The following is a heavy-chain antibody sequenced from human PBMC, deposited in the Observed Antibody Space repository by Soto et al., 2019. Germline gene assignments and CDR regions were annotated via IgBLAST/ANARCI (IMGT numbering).Heavy chain of an antibody. D-gene: IGHD2-15*01. J-gene: IGHJ6*02. CDR2: INAGNGNT. V-gene: IGHV1-3*01. Sequence: GASVKVSCKDSGYTFTSSATHWVRKAPVQRLEWMGWINAGNGNTKYSQKFQGRVTINRGTSASTACRELSSLRSEDTALYYCARGYCSGGSCPNYYYYGMDVGGQGSTVTVSS. CDR3: ARGYCSGGSCPNYYYYGMDV. CDR1: GYTFTSSA.